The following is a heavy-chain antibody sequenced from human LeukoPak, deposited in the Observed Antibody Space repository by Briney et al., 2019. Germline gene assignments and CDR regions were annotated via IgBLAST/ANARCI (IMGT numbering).Heavy chain of an antibody. Sequence: GGSLRLSCAASGFTVSRNNLIWVRQPPGKGLEWVSVIYSGDSTYYAESVQGRFTISRDRTKNTVYLQMNSLRAEDAAVYYCASGGHGGGWSNFEYWGQGTLVTVSS. CDR2: IYSGDST. D-gene: IGHD6-19*01. CDR1: GFTVSRNN. J-gene: IGHJ4*02. CDR3: ASGGHGGGWSNFEY. V-gene: IGHV3-53*01.